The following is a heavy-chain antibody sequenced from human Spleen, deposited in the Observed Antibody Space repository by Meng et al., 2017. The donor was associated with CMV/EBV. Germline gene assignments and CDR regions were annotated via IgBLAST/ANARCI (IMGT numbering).Heavy chain of an antibody. CDR3: ARTFGSGTLGYFDC. CDR1: INSISSYYW. D-gene: IGHD3-10*01. J-gene: IGHJ4*02. Sequence: TLSLTCTVSINSISSYYWTWVRQPPGKALEWLALIDWDDDKYYSTSLKTRLTISKDTSKNQVVLTMTNMDPVDTATYYRARTFGSGTLGYFDCWGQGTLVTVSS. CDR2: IDWDDDK. V-gene: IGHV2-70*18.